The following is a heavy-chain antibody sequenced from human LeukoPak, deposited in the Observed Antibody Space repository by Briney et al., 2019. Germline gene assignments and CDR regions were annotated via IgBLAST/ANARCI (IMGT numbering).Heavy chain of an antibody. J-gene: IGHJ4*02. V-gene: IGHV3-21*01. Sequence: PGGSLRLSCATSGFTFSSYSMNWVRQAPGKGPEWVSSISSSSTYIYYADSVKGRFTISRDHAKNSLYLQLNSLRAEDTAVYYCARGGCTTTSCYLFDYWGQGTLVTVSS. CDR3: ARGGCTTTSCYLFDY. D-gene: IGHD2-2*01. CDR2: ISSSSTYI. CDR1: GFTFSSYS.